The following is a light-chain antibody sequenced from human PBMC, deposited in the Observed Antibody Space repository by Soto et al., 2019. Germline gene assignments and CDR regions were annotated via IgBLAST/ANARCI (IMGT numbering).Light chain of an antibody. CDR3: QQRNNWPPTWT. CDR1: QSVGSY. J-gene: IGKJ1*01. CDR2: GAS. V-gene: IGKV3-11*01. Sequence: EIVLTQSPAALSLYPGERATLSCRASQSVGSYLAWYRQKPGQAPRLLISGASNRAPGIPARFSGSGSGTEFTLTISSLEPEDFAVYYCQQRNNWPPTWTFGQGTKV.